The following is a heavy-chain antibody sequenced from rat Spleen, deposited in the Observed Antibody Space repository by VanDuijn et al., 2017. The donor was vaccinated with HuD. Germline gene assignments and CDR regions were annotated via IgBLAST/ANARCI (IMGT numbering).Heavy chain of an antibody. CDR1: GFSLTTHH. CDR3: TRSLYSSPLFDY. D-gene: IGHD1-2*01. J-gene: IGHJ2*01. Sequence: QVQLKESGPGLVQPSQTLSLTCTVSGFSLTTHHVSWVRQPPGKGLEWMGRMRYDGDTSYNSALKSRLSISRDTSKNQVFLKMGSLQSDDTAIYYCTRSLYSSPLFDYWGQGVMVTVSS. V-gene: IGHV2-63*01. CDR2: MRYDGDT.